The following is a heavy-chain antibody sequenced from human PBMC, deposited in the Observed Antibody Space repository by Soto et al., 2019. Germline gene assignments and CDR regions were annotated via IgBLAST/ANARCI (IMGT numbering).Heavy chain of an antibody. J-gene: IGHJ6*02. D-gene: IGHD2-2*01. V-gene: IGHV4-34*01. CDR3: ARGDPYHYGMDG. CDR1: GGSFSGYY. CDR2: INHSGST. Sequence: QVQLQQWGAGVLKPSETLSLTCAVYGGSFSGYYWSWIRQPPGKGLEWIGEINHSGSTNYNPSLKSRVPISVEPSKSQFALKRSSVTAADTAVSYWARGDPYHYGMDGWGQGPTVTASS.